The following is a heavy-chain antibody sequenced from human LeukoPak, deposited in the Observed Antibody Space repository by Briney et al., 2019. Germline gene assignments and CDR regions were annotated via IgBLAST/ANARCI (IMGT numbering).Heavy chain of an antibody. Sequence: GGSLRLSCAASGFIFSTYWMSWVRQAPGRGLEWVANIKQDGSIKYYVDSLKGRFTISRDNAKNSLYLQMNSLRVEDTAVYYCATLEDFDIWGQGTMVTVSS. CDR3: ATLEDFDI. J-gene: IGHJ3*02. V-gene: IGHV3-7*01. CDR2: IKQDGSIK. CDR1: GFIFSTYW.